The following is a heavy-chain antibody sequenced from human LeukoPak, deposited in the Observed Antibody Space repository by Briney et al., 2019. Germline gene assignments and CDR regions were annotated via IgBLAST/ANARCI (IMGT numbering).Heavy chain of an antibody. J-gene: IGHJ4*02. V-gene: IGHV3-30*02. D-gene: IGHD3-10*01. CDR2: IRYDGSNK. CDR1: GFTFSSYG. Sequence: GGSLRLSRAASGFTFSSYGMHWVRQAPGKGLEWVAFIRYDGSNKYYADSVKGRFTISRDNSKNTLYLQMNSLRAEDTAVYYCVKDPYGSGSREDYWGQGTLVTVSS. CDR3: VKDPYGSGSREDY.